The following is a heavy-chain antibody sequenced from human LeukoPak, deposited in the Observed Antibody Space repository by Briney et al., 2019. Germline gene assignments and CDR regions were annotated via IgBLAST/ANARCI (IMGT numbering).Heavy chain of an antibody. J-gene: IGHJ6*03. CDR3: AKDRGAIGYYYMDV. CDR2: ISYDGSNK. D-gene: IGHD2-2*02. Sequence: GGSLRLSCAASGFTFSSYGMHWVRQAPGKGLEWVAVISYDGSNKYYADSVKGRFTISRDNSKNTLYLQMNSLRAEDTAVYYCAKDRGAIGYYYMDVWGKGTTVTASS. V-gene: IGHV3-30*18. CDR1: GFTFSSYG.